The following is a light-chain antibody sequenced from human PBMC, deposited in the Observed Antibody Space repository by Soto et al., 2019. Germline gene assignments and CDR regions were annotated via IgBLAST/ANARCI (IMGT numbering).Light chain of an antibody. CDR1: QSVSSS. CDR2: YAS. V-gene: IGKV3-15*01. J-gene: IGKJ2*01. Sequence: EIVMTQSPATLSVSPGERATLSCRASQSVSSSLAWYQQKPGQAPRVLIYYASTRATGIPARFSGSGSGTEFTLTLSSLQSEDFAVYYCQQYNDWPYTFGQGTKLEIK. CDR3: QQYNDWPYT.